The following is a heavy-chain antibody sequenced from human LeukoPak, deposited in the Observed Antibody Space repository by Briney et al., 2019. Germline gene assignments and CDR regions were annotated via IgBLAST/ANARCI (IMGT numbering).Heavy chain of an antibody. CDR2: INDGGST. CDR3: AKGHSESNYAYFDS. V-gene: IGHV4-34*01. Sequence: SETLSLTCAVYGGSFSNYYWSWIRQPPGKGLEWIGEINDGGSTHYNPSLKSRVTMSVDTSNHQFSLKLKSMSAADTAVYYCAKGHSESNYAYFDSWGQGTLVTVSS. J-gene: IGHJ4*02. D-gene: IGHD1-26*01. CDR1: GGSFSNYY.